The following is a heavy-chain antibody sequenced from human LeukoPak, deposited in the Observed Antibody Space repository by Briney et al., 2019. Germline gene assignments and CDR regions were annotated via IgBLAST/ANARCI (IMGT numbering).Heavy chain of an antibody. Sequence: SETLSLACTVSGGSISSGVYYWTWIRQPAGKGLEWIGQIYTSGTTNYNPSLKSRVTISLDTSKNQFSLKLSSVTAADTAFYYCVGRDFDYWGQGTLVTVSS. CDR3: VGRDFDY. CDR2: IYTSGTT. J-gene: IGHJ4*02. CDR1: GGSISSGVYY. D-gene: IGHD1-26*01. V-gene: IGHV4-61*09.